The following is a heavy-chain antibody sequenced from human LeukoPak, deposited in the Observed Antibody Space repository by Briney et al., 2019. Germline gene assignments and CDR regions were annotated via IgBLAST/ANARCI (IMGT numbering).Heavy chain of an antibody. V-gene: IGHV3-23*01. J-gene: IGHJ4*02. Sequence: GGSLRLSCAASGFTFSNYAMSWVRQAPGKGLEWVSAITGSGGNTYYADSVKGRFTISRDNSKNTVFPQMNSLRAEDTAVYYCAKWGDYDVLTGYYVSDYWGQGTLVTVSS. CDR1: GFTFSNYA. CDR2: ITGSGGNT. D-gene: IGHD3-9*01. CDR3: AKWGDYDVLTGYYVSDY.